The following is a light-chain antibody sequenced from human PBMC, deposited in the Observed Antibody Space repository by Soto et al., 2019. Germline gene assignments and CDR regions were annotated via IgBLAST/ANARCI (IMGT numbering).Light chain of an antibody. CDR2: EVT. CDR1: SSDIGGYKY. V-gene: IGLV2-14*01. Sequence: QSALTQPASVSGSPGQSITISCTGTSSDIGGYKYVSWYQQHPGKAPKHIIYEVTNRPSGVSNRFSGSKSGNTASLTISWRQAEDEADYYCSSYTISSTLVLFGGGTKLTVL. CDR3: SSYTISSTLVL. J-gene: IGLJ3*02.